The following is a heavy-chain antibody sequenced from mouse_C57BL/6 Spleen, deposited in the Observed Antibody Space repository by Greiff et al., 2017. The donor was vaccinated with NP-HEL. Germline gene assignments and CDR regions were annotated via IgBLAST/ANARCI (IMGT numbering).Heavy chain of an antibody. CDR3: ARAPYYSNYDAMDY. CDR1: GFTFSSYA. D-gene: IGHD2-5*01. J-gene: IGHJ4*01. Sequence: EVKVEESGGGLVKPGGSLKLSCAASGFTFSSYAMSWVRQTPEKRLEWVATISDGGSYTYYPDNVKGRFTISRDNAKNNLYLQMSHLKSEDTAMYYCARAPYYSNYDAMDYWGQGTSVTVSS. V-gene: IGHV5-4*03. CDR2: ISDGGSYT.